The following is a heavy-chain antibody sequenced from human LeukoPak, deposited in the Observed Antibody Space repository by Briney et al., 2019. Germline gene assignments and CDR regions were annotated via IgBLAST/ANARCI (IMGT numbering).Heavy chain of an antibody. Sequence: GESLKISCKGSGYSFTSYWIGWGRQMPGKGLEWMGIIYPGDSDTRYSPSFQGQVTISADKSISTAYLQWSSLKASDTAMYYCARHYDFWSGRDAFDIWGQGTMVTVSS. J-gene: IGHJ3*02. V-gene: IGHV5-51*01. CDR3: ARHYDFWSGRDAFDI. CDR1: GYSFTSYW. CDR2: IYPGDSDT. D-gene: IGHD3-3*01.